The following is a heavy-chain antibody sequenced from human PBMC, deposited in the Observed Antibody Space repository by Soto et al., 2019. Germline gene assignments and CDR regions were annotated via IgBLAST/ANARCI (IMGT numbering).Heavy chain of an antibody. J-gene: IGHJ1*01. Sequence: SETLSLTCAVYGGSFSGYYWSWIRQPPGKGLEWIGEINHSGSTNYNPSLKSRVTISVDTSKNQFSLKLSSVTAADTAVYYCARGVGLRFLEWPLSAEYFQHWGQGTLVTVSS. CDR2: INHSGST. V-gene: IGHV4-34*01. CDR1: GGSFSGYY. D-gene: IGHD3-3*01. CDR3: ARGVGLRFLEWPLSAEYFQH.